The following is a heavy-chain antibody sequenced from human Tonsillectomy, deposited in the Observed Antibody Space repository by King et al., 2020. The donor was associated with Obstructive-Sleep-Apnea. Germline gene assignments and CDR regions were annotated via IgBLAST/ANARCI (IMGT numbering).Heavy chain of an antibody. CDR3: AKDPYGGNPLYYFDY. V-gene: IGHV3-9*01. D-gene: IGHD4-23*01. Sequence: VQLVESGGGLVQPGRSLRLSCASSGFTFDDYAMHWVRQAPGKGLEWVSVISWNRGSIGYADSVKGRFSISRDNAKNSLYLQMNSLRVEDTAFYYCAKDPYGGNPLYYFDYWGQGTLVTVSS. CDR2: ISWNRGSI. CDR1: GFTFDDYA. J-gene: IGHJ4*02.